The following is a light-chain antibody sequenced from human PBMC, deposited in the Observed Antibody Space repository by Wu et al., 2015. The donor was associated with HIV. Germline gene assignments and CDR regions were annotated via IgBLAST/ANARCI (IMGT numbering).Light chain of an antibody. CDR2: TAS. CDR3: QQSDSIPQT. Sequence: IQMTQSPSSLSTSIGDRVTISCRASQTISGYLNWYQQRPGQPPKLLISTASNLQNGVPSRFSGSGSGTDFTLTINSVQREDFATYYCQQSDSIPQTFGQGTKVEIK. J-gene: IGKJ1*01. CDR1: QTISGY. V-gene: IGKV1-39*01.